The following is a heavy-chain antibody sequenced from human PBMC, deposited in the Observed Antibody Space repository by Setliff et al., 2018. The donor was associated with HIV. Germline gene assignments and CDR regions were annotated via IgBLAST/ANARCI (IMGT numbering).Heavy chain of an antibody. J-gene: IGHJ3*02. CDR3: ARNDAFDI. CDR2: IYTNGRT. V-gene: IGHV4-61*09. Sequence: SETLSLTCTVSGDSISRDFYYWNWIRQPAGKGLEWIGHIYTNGRTHYNPSLKSRVTISMDTSKNQFSLKLSSVTATDTAVYYCARNDAFDIWGQGTLVTV. CDR1: GDSISRDFYY.